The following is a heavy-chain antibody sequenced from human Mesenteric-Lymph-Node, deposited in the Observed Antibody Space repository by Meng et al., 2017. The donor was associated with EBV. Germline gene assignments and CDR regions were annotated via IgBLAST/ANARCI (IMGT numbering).Heavy chain of an antibody. J-gene: IGHJ4*02. CDR1: GGSFSGYP. D-gene: IGHD3-3*01. CDR2: ISQSGDT. CDR3: ARGTIFGIVVTYFDY. Sequence: HFHQAGAGLLEHSETLSRTCAASGGSFSGYPWSWIRQPPGKGLEYIGEISQSGDTNYNPSLKSRVTISVDTSRNQFSLKMRSVTAADTAVYYCARGTIFGIVVTYFDYWSQGNLVTVFS. V-gene: IGHV4-34*01.